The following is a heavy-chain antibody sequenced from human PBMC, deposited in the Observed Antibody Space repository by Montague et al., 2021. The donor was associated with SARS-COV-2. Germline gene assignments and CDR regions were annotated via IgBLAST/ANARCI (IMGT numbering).Heavy chain of an antibody. V-gene: IGHV4-34*01. J-gene: IGHJ4*02. CDR2: INHSGST. CDR1: GGSFSGYY. CDR3: AATDYFASGKYDF. D-gene: IGHD3-10*01. Sequence: SETLSLTCAVYGGSFSGYYWSWIRQPPGKGLEWIGEINHSGSTNYNPSLKSRVTISVDTSKNQFSLKLSSVTAADTAAYYCAATDYFASGKYDFRGQGTWVTVSS.